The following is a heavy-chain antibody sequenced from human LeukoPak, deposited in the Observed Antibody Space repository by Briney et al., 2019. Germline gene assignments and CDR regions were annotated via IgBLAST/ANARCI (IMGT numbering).Heavy chain of an antibody. Sequence: ASVKVSCKASGYTFTSYGINWVRQATGQGLEWMGWMNPNSGKTGYAQSFQGRVTMTRDTSTDTAYMELNSLRSEDTAVYYCARDYFETSGSVYHFYGLDVWGLGTTVTVSS. J-gene: IGHJ6*02. V-gene: IGHV1-8*02. CDR1: GYTFTSYG. D-gene: IGHD3-22*01. CDR3: ARDYFETSGSVYHFYGLDV. CDR2: MNPNSGKT.